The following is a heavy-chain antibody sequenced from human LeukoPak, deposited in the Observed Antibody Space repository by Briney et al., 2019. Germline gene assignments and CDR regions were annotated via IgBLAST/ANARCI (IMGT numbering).Heavy chain of an antibody. D-gene: IGHD3-10*01. J-gene: IGHJ4*02. Sequence: ASVKVSCKASEYTLTGYYLHWVRQAPGRGLECVGWINPHGGGTDYAQTFQGRVTLTRDTSITTAYMELSRLTADDTAVYYCASTFGGSGSYDFDYWGQGTLVTVSS. CDR1: EYTLTGYY. CDR3: ASTFGGSGSYDFDY. CDR2: INPHGGGT. V-gene: IGHV1-2*02.